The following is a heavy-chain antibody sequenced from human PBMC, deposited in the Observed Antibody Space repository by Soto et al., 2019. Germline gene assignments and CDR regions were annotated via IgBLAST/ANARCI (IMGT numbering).Heavy chain of an antibody. CDR3: TTGSVEGV. J-gene: IGHJ6*02. V-gene: IGHV3-15*07. CDR2: IKTKTEGEAT. Sequence: EVQLVESGGGLVKPGGSLRLSCAASDFTISNAWMNWVRQAPGKGLEWVGRIKTKTEGEATDYAAPLKGRFTISRDDSKYTLFLQMNSLKTEDTAVYYCTTGSVEGVWGQGATVTVSS. CDR1: DFTISNAW. D-gene: IGHD2-15*01.